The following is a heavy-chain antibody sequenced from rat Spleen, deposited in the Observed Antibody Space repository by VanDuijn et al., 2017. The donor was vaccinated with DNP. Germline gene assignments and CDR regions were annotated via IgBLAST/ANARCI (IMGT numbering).Heavy chain of an antibody. Sequence: EVQLVETGGGLVQPGGSLKLSCVASGFTFSNYWMYWIRQAPGKGLEWVASISPSGGGTYYRDSVKGRFTISRDNANHTLYLQMDSLRSEDTATSYCARGGRSYFDYWGQGVIVAVSS. J-gene: IGHJ2*01. D-gene: IGHD1-12*02. CDR1: GFTFSNYW. CDR3: ARGGRSYFDY. CDR2: ISPSGGGT. V-gene: IGHV5-58*01.